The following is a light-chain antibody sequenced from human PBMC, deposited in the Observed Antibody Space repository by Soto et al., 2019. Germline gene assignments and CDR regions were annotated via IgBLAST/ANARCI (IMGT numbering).Light chain of an antibody. J-gene: IGKJ2*01. CDR2: GAS. CDR1: QSVNSNY. Sequence: EIVLTQSPGTLSLSPGERATLSCRASQSVNSNYLAWYQQKPGQAPRLLISGASSRATGITDRFSGGGSGTDFTLTISRLEPEDFALYYCHQYGYSPRTFGQGTKLEIK. CDR3: HQYGYSPRT. V-gene: IGKV3-20*01.